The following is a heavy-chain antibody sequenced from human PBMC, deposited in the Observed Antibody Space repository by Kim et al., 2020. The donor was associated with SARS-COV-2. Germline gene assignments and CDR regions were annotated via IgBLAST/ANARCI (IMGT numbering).Heavy chain of an antibody. CDR1: GFTFDDYA. J-gene: IGHJ4*02. V-gene: IGHV3-43*02. Sequence: GGSLRLSCAASGFTFDDYAMHWVHQDPGKGLEWVSLISGDGGSTYYADSVKGRFTISRDNSKNSLYLQMNSLRTEDTALYYCAKDRIDFWSGDSPDYWGQGTLVTVSS. CDR3: AKDRIDFWSGDSPDY. D-gene: IGHD3-3*01. CDR2: ISGDGGST.